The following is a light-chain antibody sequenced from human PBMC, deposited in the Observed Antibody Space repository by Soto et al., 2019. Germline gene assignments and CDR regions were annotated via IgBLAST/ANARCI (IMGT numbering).Light chain of an antibody. CDR1: QTISKF. Sequence: DIQLAQSPASLSAAVGDRVVITCRASQTISKFLNWYQVKPGRAPRVMISSADTLESGVPPRFSGSGSVRDFNLTIHNLQPEDIATSFCHQSYIVPFTFGQGTK. CDR2: SAD. CDR3: HQSYIVPFT. V-gene: IGKV1-39*01. J-gene: IGKJ2*01.